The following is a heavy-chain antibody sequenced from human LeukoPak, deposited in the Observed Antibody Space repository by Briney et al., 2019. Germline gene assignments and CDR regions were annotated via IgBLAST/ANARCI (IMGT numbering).Heavy chain of an antibody. Sequence: PGGSLRLSCAASGFTFSSYSMNWVRQAPGKGLEWVSYISSSSSTIYYADSVKGRFTISRDNAKNSLYLQMNSLRAEDTAVYYCARASSGSPDYYYGMDVWGQGPRSPSP. V-gene: IGHV3-48*04. CDR3: ARASSGSPDYYYGMDV. D-gene: IGHD1-26*01. CDR2: ISSSSSTI. CDR1: GFTFSSYS. J-gene: IGHJ6*02.